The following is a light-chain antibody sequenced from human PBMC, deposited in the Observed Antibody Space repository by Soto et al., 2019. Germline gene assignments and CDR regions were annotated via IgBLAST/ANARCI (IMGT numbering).Light chain of an antibody. Sequence: DLQMTQAPSSVSASVGDRVTITCRASQDINNRVAWFQQRPGRAPKYLIQAASILQSGFPSRCSATGSGTDFTLTIDSLQPEDFATYYCLQVKNFPRTFGQGTKLEIK. CDR1: QDINNR. CDR2: AAS. V-gene: IGKV1-12*01. CDR3: LQVKNFPRT. J-gene: IGKJ1*01.